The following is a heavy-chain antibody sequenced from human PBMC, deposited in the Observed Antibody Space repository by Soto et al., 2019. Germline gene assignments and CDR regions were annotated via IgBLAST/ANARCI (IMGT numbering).Heavy chain of an antibody. V-gene: IGHV3-15*07. CDR2: IKSKAEGGTT. D-gene: IGHD2-2*01. CDR3: TTGLVPAAIWNYYYYYGMDV. Sequence: GGSLRLSCAASGFTFSNAWMNWVRQAPGKGLEWVGRIKSKAEGGTTDYAAPGKGRFTSSRDDSKNTLYLQMNSLKTEDTAVYYCTTGLVPAAIWNYYYYYGMDVWGQGTTVTVSS. J-gene: IGHJ6*02. CDR1: GFTFSNAW.